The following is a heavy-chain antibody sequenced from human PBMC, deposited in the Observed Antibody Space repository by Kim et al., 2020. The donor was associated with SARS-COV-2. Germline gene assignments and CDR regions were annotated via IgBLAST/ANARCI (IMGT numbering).Heavy chain of an antibody. Sequence: SETLSLTCALSGDSITSNYWWCLVRQPPGKGLGWTGEIYRDGTTNYNPSLRGRVTISLDKSKNQVSLTLTTVTAVDTAIYYCARHKMSTNAFDIWGQGTTVTVSS. CDR3: ARHKMSTNAFDI. J-gene: IGHJ3*02. D-gene: IGHD1-1*01. V-gene: IGHV4-4*02. CDR2: IYRDGTT. CDR1: GDSITSNYW.